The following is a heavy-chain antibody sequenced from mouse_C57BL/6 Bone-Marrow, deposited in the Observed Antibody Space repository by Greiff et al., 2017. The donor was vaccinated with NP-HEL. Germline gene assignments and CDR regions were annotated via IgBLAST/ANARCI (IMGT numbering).Heavy chain of an antibody. J-gene: IGHJ2*01. Sequence: QVQLKESGAELVKPGASVKMSCKASGYTFTTYPIEWVKQNHGKSLEWIGNFHPYNDDTEYNEKFKNKATLTVEKSSSTVYMKLSRVTSDDSSVYYCAREDNYWYFFDYWGQGTTLTVTS. CDR1: GYTFTTYP. D-gene: IGHD1-3*01. V-gene: IGHV1-47*01. CDR3: AREDNYWYFFDY. CDR2: FHPYNDDT.